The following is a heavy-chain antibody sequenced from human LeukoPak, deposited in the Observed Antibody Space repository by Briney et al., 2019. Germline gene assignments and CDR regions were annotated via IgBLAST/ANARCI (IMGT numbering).Heavy chain of an antibody. V-gene: IGHV1-8*02. CDR2: MNPNSGNT. Sequence: ASVKVSCKASGYTFTNYDVNWVRQATGQGLEWMGWMNPNSGNTGYAQKFQGRVTMTRNTSISTAYMELSSLRSEDTAVYYCATAAAGLLYYYYGMDVWGQGTTVTVSS. CDR3: ATAAAGLLYYYYGMDV. D-gene: IGHD6-13*01. J-gene: IGHJ6*02. CDR1: GYTFTNYD.